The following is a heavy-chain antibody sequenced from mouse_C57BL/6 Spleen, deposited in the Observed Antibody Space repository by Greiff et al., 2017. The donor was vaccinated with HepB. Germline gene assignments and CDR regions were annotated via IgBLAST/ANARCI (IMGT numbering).Heavy chain of an antibody. CDR2: IWSDGST. D-gene: IGHD1-1*01. CDR3: ARQWVTTVVATGAMDY. CDR1: GFSLTSYG. Sequence: QVQLKQSGPGLVAPSQSLSITCTVSGFSLTSYGVHWVRQPPGKGLEWLVVIWSDGSTTYNSALKSRLSIIKDNSKSQVFLKMNSLQTDDTAMYYCARQWVTTVVATGAMDYWGQGTSVTVSS. V-gene: IGHV2-6-1*01. J-gene: IGHJ4*01.